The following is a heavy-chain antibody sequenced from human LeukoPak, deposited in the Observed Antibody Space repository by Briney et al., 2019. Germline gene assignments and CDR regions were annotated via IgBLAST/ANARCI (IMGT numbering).Heavy chain of an antibody. CDR2: ICSGSSAI. D-gene: IGHD4-17*01. CDR3: ARGHTAVTRHFDF. J-gene: IGHJ4*02. Sequence: PGGSLRPSCAASGFTFTTDSTTWVRQAPGGGREWVSIICSGSSAIFSADAVKGRLTISRDDAKNLLYLDMNSLRAEDTAVYYCARGHTAVTRHFDFWGQGTLVTVSS. CDR1: GFTFTTDS. V-gene: IGHV3-21*01.